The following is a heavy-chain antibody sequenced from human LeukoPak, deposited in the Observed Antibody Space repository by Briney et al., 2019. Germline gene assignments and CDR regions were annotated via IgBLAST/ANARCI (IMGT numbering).Heavy chain of an antibody. CDR3: ARLARYIVVVPAAPGDAFDI. D-gene: IGHD2-2*01. CDR1: GYSFTSYW. Sequence: GESLKISCKGSGYSFTSYWFGWVRQMPGKGLEWMGIIYPGDSDTRYSPSFQGQVTISADKSISTAYLQWSSLKASDTAMYYCARLARYIVVVPAAPGDAFDIWGQGTMVTVSS. V-gene: IGHV5-51*01. J-gene: IGHJ3*02. CDR2: IYPGDSDT.